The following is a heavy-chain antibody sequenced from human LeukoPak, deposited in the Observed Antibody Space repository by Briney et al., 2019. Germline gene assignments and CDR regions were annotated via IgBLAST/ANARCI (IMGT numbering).Heavy chain of an antibody. CDR3: ARAGRERYTSSWGNWFDP. D-gene: IGHD6-13*01. CDR2: MNPNSGNT. V-gene: IGHV1-8*03. CDR1: GYTFTSYD. Sequence: GASVKVSCKASGYTFTSYDIKWVRQATGQGLEGMGWMNPNSGNTGYAQKFQGRGTITRNTSISTAYMELSSLRSEDTAVYYCARAGRERYTSSWGNWFDPWGQGTLVTVSS. J-gene: IGHJ5*02.